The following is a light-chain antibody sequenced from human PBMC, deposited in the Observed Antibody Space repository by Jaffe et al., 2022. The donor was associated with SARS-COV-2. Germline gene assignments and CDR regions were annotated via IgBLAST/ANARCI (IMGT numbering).Light chain of an antibody. CDR2: NTN. J-gene: IGLJ3*02. V-gene: IGLV8-61*01. CDR3: LLYIGSGIWV. Sequence: QTVVTQEPSFSVSPGGTVTLTCGLSSGSVSTNSYPGWHQQTPGQAPRTLIYNTNTRSSGVPDRFSGSILGNKAALTITGAQADDESDYYCLLYIGSGIWVFGGGTKLTVL. CDR1: SGSVSTNSY.